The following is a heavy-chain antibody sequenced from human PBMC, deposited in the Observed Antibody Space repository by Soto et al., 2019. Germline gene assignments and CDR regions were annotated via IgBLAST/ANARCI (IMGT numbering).Heavy chain of an antibody. CDR2: INHGGTS. CDR1: RGSFNGYY. CDR3: ARGPPWMDAFDI. D-gene: IGHD5-12*01. V-gene: IGHV4-34*01. Sequence: PSETLSLTCAVHRGSFNGYYWVWIRQPPGKGQEWIGEINHGGTSNYNPSLKSRAIISVDTSKNQFSLKLTSVTAADPAVYYCARGPPWMDAFDIWGQGTKVT. J-gene: IGHJ3*02.